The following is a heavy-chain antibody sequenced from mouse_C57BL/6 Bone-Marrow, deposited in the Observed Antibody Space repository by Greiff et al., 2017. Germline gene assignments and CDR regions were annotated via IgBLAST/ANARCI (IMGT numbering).Heavy chain of an antibody. CDR1: GFTFSSYA. V-gene: IGHV5-9-1*02. CDR2: ISSGGDYI. J-gene: IGHJ3*01. Sequence: EVKLMESGEGLVKPGGSLKLSCAASGFTFSSYAMSWVRQTPEKRLEWVAYISSGGDYIYYADTVKGRFTISRDNARNTLYLQMSSLKSEDTAMYYCTRDRYDYDVFAYWGQGTLVTVSA. D-gene: IGHD2-4*01. CDR3: TRDRYDYDVFAY.